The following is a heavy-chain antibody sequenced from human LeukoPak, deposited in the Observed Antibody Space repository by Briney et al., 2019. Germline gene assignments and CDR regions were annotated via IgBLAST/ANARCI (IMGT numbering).Heavy chain of an antibody. J-gene: IGHJ4*02. CDR2: IRYDGSNK. CDR1: GFTFSSYG. CDR3: AKDLYYYDSSGTYFDY. Sequence: GGSLRLSCAASGFTFSSYGMHWVRQAPGKGLEWVAFIRYDGSNKYYADSVKGRFTISRDNSKNTLYLQMNSLRAEDTAVYYCAKDLYYYDSSGTYFDYGGQGTLVTVSS. D-gene: IGHD3-22*01. V-gene: IGHV3-30*02.